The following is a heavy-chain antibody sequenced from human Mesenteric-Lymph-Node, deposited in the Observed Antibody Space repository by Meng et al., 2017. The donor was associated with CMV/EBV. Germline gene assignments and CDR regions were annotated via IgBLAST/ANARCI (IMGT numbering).Heavy chain of an antibody. V-gene: IGHV3-30*04. Sequence: GESLKISCAASGFTFSSYAMHWVRQAPGKGLEWVAVISYDGSNKYYADSVKGRFTISRDNAKNSLYLQMNSLRAEDTAVYYCAKDLGATYYDFWSGYYYYYGMDVWGQGTTVTVSS. CDR3: AKDLGATYYDFWSGYYYYYGMDV. CDR1: GFTFSSYA. D-gene: IGHD3-3*01. J-gene: IGHJ6*02. CDR2: ISYDGSNK.